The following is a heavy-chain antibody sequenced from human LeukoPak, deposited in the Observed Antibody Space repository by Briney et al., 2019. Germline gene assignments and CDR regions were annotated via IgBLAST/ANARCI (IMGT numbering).Heavy chain of an antibody. CDR3: AKPHHSLVRATSSPYSGFDS. Sequence: RGSLRLSCEASGFTSSNYAMSWGRQGPGLGLEWVSSISCIGVSTKYADSGKSRFTISRDNSKNTLYLQMNSLPAEDTAVYFCAKPHHSLVRATSSPYSGFDSWGQGALVTVSS. J-gene: IGHJ4*02. D-gene: IGHD1-26*01. CDR1: GFTSSNYA. CDR2: ISCIGVST. V-gene: IGHV3-23*01.